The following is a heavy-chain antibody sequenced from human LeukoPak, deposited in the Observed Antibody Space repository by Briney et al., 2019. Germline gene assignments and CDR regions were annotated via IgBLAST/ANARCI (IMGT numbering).Heavy chain of an antibody. Sequence: SETLSLTCTVSGGSISSYYWSWIRQPAGKGLEWIGRIYTSGSTNYNPSLKSRVTMSVDTSKNQFSLQLNSVTPEDTAVYYCARKGSSAIDYWGQGTLVTVSS. D-gene: IGHD6-25*01. CDR1: GGSISSYY. CDR2: IYTSGST. J-gene: IGHJ4*02. V-gene: IGHV4-4*07. CDR3: ARKGSSAIDY.